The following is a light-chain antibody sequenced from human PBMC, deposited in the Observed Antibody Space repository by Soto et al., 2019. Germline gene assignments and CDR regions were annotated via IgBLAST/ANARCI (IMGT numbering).Light chain of an antibody. CDR3: QQYQRYPLT. V-gene: IGKV1-5*03. CDR2: SAS. J-gene: IGKJ4*01. Sequence: DIQMTQSPSTLSASVGDTVTITCRASQGVDGWLAWYLQKPGKAPELLIYSASTLETGVPSRFSGSGFGTEFTLTVNSLQPEDFATYYCQQYQRYPLTFGGGTKVDIK. CDR1: QGVDGW.